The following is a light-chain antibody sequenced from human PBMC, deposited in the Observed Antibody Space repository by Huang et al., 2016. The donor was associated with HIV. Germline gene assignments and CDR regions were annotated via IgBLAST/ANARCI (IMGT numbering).Light chain of an antibody. CDR1: QTITSSY. CDR2: GAS. V-gene: IGKV3-20*01. CDR3: QQYGESSPVT. Sequence: EIVLTQSPGTLSLSPGERATLSCRASQTITSSYLAWYQMTPGQAPRLLIYGASSRGTGIPARFRCSGAGTDFTLTITRVVPEDFAVDYCQQYGESSPVTFGGGTKVEIK. J-gene: IGKJ4*01.